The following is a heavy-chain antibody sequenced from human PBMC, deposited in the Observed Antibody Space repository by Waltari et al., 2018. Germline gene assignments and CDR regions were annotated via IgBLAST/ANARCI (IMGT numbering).Heavy chain of an antibody. D-gene: IGHD1-26*01. Sequence: QVQLVQSGAEGKKPGASVKVSCKAYGYKFTGYNMRWVRRAPGQGLEWMGWINPNSGGTNYAQKFQGRVTMTRDTSISTAYMELSRLRSDDTAVYYCARAASGSWGYFQHWGQGTLVTVSS. CDR1: GYKFTGYN. CDR3: ARAASGSWGYFQH. V-gene: IGHV1-2*02. CDR2: INPNSGGT. J-gene: IGHJ1*01.